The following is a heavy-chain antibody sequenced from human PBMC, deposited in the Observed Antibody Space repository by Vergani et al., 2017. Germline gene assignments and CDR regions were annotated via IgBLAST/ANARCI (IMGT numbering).Heavy chain of an antibody. Sequence: VSLVESGGGVVQPGRSLTLTCSASGFTFNHYAMNWVRQAPGKGLEWVSGISGSGGSTYYAGSVKGRFTFSRDSSKNTLYLQMNSLSAGDTAVYYCAKANPRNSGYDYLYYYHARDVWGKGTTVTVSS. CDR3: AKANPRNSGYDYLYYYHARDV. D-gene: IGHD5-12*01. V-gene: IGHV3-23*04. J-gene: IGHJ6*04. CDR2: ISGSGGST. CDR1: GFTFNHYA.